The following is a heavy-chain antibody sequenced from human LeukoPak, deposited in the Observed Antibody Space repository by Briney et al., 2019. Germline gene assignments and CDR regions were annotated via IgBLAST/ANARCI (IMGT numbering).Heavy chain of an antibody. V-gene: IGHV4-39*01. D-gene: IGHD6-6*01. J-gene: IGHJ3*02. CDR3: ARPEKEYSSSEFAFDI. CDR2: IYYSGST. CDR1: GGSISSSSYY. Sequence: SETLSLTCTVSGGSISSSSYYWGWIRQPPGKGLEWIGSIYYSGSTYYNPSLKSRVTISVDTSKNQFSLKLSSVTAADTAVYYCARPEKEYSSSEFAFDIWGQGTMVTVSS.